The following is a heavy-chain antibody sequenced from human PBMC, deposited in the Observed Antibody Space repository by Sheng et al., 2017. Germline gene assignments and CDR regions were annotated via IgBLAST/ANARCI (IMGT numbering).Heavy chain of an antibody. CDR2: IKQDGSEK. Sequence: EVQLVESGGGLVQPGGSLRLSCAASGFTFSSYWMSWVRQAPGKGLEWVANIKQDGSEKYYVDSVKGRFTISRDNAKNSLYLQMNSLRAEDTAVYYCARYEGDSSGYPSGDYYYYGMDVWGQGTTVTVSS. CDR1: GFTFSSYW. V-gene: IGHV3-7*01. CDR3: ARYEGDSSGYPSGDYYYYGMDV. J-gene: IGHJ6*02. D-gene: IGHD3-22*01.